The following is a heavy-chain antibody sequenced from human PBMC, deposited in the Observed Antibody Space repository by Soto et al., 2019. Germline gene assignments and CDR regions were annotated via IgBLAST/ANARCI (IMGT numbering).Heavy chain of an antibody. Sequence: GRSLRLSSAASGFTVGNNYMSWVRQAPGKGLEWVSVIYSGGSIYYADSVMGRFTTSRDNSKNTLYLQMNSLRAEDTAVYYCARLMVAILSWFDPWGQGALVTVSS. D-gene: IGHD2-21*01. CDR1: GFTVGNNY. CDR2: IYSGGSI. V-gene: IGHV3-53*01. J-gene: IGHJ5*02. CDR3: ARLMVAILSWFDP.